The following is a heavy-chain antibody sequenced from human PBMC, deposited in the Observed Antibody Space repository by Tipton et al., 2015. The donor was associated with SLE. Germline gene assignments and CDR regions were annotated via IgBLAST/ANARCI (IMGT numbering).Heavy chain of an antibody. J-gene: IGHJ6*03. V-gene: IGHV3-33*06. CDR1: GFTFSSYG. CDR3: AKRSDQYYYMDV. CDR2: IWYDGKVQ. D-gene: IGHD2-2*01. Sequence: SGFTFSSYGMHWVRQAPGKGLEWVAVIWYDGKVQYYADSVKGRFTISRDNSRNTLYLQMNSLRGEDTAVYYCAKRSDQYYYMDVWGKGTTVTVSS.